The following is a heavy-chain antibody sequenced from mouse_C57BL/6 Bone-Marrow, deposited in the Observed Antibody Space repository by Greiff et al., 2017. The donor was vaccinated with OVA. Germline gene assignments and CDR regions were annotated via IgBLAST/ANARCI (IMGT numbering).Heavy chain of an antibody. D-gene: IGHD2-3*01. Sequence: EVMLVESGGGLVKPGGSLKLSCAASGFTFSDYGMHWVRQAPEKGLEWVAYISSGSSTIYYADTVKGRFTISRDNAKNTLFLQMTSLRSEDTAMYYCARGSYDGYFYYYAMDYWGQGTSVTVSS. CDR1: GFTFSDYG. V-gene: IGHV5-17*01. J-gene: IGHJ4*01. CDR3: ARGSYDGYFYYYAMDY. CDR2: ISSGSSTI.